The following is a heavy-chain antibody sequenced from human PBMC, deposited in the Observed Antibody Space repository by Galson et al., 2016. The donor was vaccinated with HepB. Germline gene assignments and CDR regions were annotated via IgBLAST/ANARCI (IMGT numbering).Heavy chain of an antibody. V-gene: IGHV2-5*01. Sequence: PALVKPTQTLTLTCTFSGFSLSTSGVAVGWIRQPPGKALEWLAVIFWNDDTNYSPSLKSRLTVTKDTSKNQVVLTMTNVDPVDTATYYCSHSGYFQVGRYHCYAMDVWGEGATVTVSS. CDR3: SHSGYFQVGRYHCYAMDV. J-gene: IGHJ6*04. CDR2: IFWNDDT. CDR1: GFSLSTSGVA. D-gene: IGHD3-22*01.